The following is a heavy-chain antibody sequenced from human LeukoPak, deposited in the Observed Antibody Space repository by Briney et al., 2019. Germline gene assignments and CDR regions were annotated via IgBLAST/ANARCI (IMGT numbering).Heavy chain of an antibody. V-gene: IGHV3-23*01. D-gene: IGHD3-10*01. CDR3: AKDYGSGSYLWSDC. CDR2: ISGSGGST. Sequence: GGSLRLSCAASGFTFSSYAMSWVRQAPGKGLEWVSAISGSGGSTYYADSVKGRFTISRDNSKNTLYLQMNSLRAEDTAVYYCAKDYGSGSYLWSDCWGQGTLVTVSS. CDR1: GFTFSSYA. J-gene: IGHJ4*02.